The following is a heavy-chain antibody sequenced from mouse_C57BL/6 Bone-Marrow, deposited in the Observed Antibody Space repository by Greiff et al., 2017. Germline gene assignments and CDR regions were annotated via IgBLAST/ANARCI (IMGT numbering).Heavy chain of an antibody. V-gene: IGHV1-59*01. CDR1: GYTFTSYW. CDR2: IDPSDSYT. J-gene: IGHJ3*01. CDR3: ARDYDYDGAWFAY. D-gene: IGHD2-4*01. Sequence: VQLQQPGAELVRPGTSVKLSCKASGYTFTSYWMHWVKQRPGQGLEWIGVIDPSDSYTNYNQKFKGKATLTVDTSSSPAYMQLSSLTSEDSAVYYGARDYDYDGAWFAYWGQGTLVTVSA.